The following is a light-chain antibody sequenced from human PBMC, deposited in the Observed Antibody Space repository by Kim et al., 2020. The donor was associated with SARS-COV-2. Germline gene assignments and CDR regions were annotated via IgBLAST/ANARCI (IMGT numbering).Light chain of an antibody. CDR2: DVT. CDR3: VSYTSSITLV. CDR1: SSDVGIYNY. V-gene: IGLV2-14*03. Sequence: GQSITISCSGTSSDVGIYNYVSWYQQHPGTAPKLIIYDVTNRPAGLSDRFAGSKSGNTASLTICGRQKDDEADYYGVSYTSSITLVFGGGTQLTVL. J-gene: IGLJ2*01.